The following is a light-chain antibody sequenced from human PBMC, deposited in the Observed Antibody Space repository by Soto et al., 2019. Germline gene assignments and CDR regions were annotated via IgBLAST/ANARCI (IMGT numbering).Light chain of an antibody. J-gene: IGLJ1*01. Sequence: QSVLTQPASVSGSPGQSITISCTGTSSDVGGYNYVSWYQQHPGKAPKLMIYEVSNRPLGVSNRFSGSKSGNTASLTISGLQAEDETDYYCCSFAGSYSEVFGTGTKVTVL. CDR1: SSDVGGYNY. CDR2: EVS. V-gene: IGLV2-14*01. CDR3: CSFAGSYSEV.